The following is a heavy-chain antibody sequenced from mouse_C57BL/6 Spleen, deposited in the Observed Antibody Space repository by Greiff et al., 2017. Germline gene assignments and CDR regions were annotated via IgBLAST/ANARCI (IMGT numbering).Heavy chain of an antibody. J-gene: IGHJ2*01. CDR3: AREGTTVVATGYFDY. V-gene: IGHV1-80*01. D-gene: IGHD1-1*01. CDR2: IYPGDGDT. CDR1: GYAFSSYW. Sequence: QVQLQQSGAELVKPGASVKISCKASGYAFSSYWMNWVKQRPGQGLEWIGQIYPGDGDTNYNGKFKGKATLTADKSSSTAYMQLSSLTSEDSAVYFCAREGTTVVATGYFDYWGQGTTLTVSS.